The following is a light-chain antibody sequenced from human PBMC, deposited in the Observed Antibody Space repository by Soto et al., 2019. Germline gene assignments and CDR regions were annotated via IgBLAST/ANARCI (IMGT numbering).Light chain of an antibody. CDR1: SSDVGGYNY. CDR2: EVS. Sequence: QSVLTQPPSASGSPGQSVTISCTGTSSDVGGYNYVSWYQQHPGKAPKLMIFEVSKRPSGVADRFSGSKSGNTASLTVSGLQAEDEADYYCTSYAGSDNFCVFGTGTKLTVL. V-gene: IGLV2-8*01. CDR3: TSYAGSDNFCV. J-gene: IGLJ1*01.